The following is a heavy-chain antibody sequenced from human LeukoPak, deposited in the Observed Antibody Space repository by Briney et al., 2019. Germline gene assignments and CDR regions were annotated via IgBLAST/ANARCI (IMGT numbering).Heavy chain of an antibody. V-gene: IGHV3-21*01. D-gene: IGHD6-19*01. CDR1: GFTFSSYS. Sequence: PGGSLRLSCAASGFTFSSYSMNWVRQAPGKGLDWVSSISSSSSYIYYADSVKGRFTISRDNAKNSLYLQMNSLRAEDTAVYYCARLAVAAFFDYWGQGTLVTVSS. CDR2: ISSSSSYI. CDR3: ARLAVAAFFDY. J-gene: IGHJ4*02.